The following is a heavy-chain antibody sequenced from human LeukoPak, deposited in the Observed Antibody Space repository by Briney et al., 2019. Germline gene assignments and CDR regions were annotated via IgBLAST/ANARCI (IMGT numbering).Heavy chain of an antibody. CDR1: GSSISSGYY. V-gene: IGHV4-38-2*02. CDR2: IYHSGHT. Sequence: SETLSLTCSVSGSSISSGYYWAWIRQTPGKGLEWIGSIYHSGHTYQNPSLKSRVTISVDTSKSQFSLKLGSVTAADTALYYCAREYSDYYYTMDVWGQGTTVTVSS. D-gene: IGHD4-11*01. J-gene: IGHJ6*02. CDR3: AREYSDYYYTMDV.